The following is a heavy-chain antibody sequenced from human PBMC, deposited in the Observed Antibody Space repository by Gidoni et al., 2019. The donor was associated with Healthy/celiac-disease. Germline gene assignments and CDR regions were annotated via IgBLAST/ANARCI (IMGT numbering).Heavy chain of an antibody. CDR2: INPNSGGT. Sequence: QVQLVQSGAEVKKPGASVKVSCKASGYTFTGYYMHWVRQAPGQGLEWMGWINPNSGGTNYAQKFQGWVTMTRDTSISTAYMELSRLRSDDTAVYYCARGGDYDSSGYPLDYWGQGTLVTVSS. V-gene: IGHV1-2*04. CDR1: GYTFTGYY. D-gene: IGHD3-22*01. CDR3: ARGGDYDSSGYPLDY. J-gene: IGHJ4*02.